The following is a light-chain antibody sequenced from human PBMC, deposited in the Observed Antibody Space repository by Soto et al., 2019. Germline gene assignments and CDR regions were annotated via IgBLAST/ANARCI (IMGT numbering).Light chain of an antibody. CDR3: QQYGSSGT. J-gene: IGKJ1*01. Sequence: EIVLTQSPGTLSLSPGERATLSCRASQSVSNNYLAWYQQKPGQAPRLLIYGASNRATGIPDSFSGSGSGTDFTLTISRLEPEDFAVYYCQQYGSSGTVGQGTKVDSK. CDR1: QSVSNNY. V-gene: IGKV3-20*01. CDR2: GAS.